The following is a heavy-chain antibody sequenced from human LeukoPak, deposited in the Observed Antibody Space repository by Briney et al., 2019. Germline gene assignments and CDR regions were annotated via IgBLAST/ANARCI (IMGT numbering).Heavy chain of an antibody. J-gene: IGHJ2*01. V-gene: IGHV4-4*07. Sequence: SETLSLTCTVSGGSISSYYWTWIRQPAGKGLEWIGRTHTSGSTSYNPSLKSRVTISGDTSKNQFSLKLSSVTAADTAVYYCARRPIRSGYYPGLWGRGTLVTVSS. D-gene: IGHD3-22*01. CDR2: THTSGST. CDR3: ARRPIRSGYYPGL. CDR1: GGSISSYY.